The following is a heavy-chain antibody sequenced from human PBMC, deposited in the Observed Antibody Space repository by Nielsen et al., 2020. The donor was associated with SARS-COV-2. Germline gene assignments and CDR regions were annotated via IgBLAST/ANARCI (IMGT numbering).Heavy chain of an antibody. Sequence: GGSLRLSCAASGFAFHDYAMHWVRQVPGKGLEWICLISEDGISKYYADSLKGRFIISRDNRRDTLHLQMSSLRAEDTALYYCVKDMGGLQYPAWYFYGLDVWGQGTTVTVSS. D-gene: IGHD3-16*01. J-gene: IGHJ6*02. CDR3: VKDMGGLQYPAWYFYGLDV. CDR1: GFAFHDYA. V-gene: IGHV3-43*02. CDR2: ISEDGISK.